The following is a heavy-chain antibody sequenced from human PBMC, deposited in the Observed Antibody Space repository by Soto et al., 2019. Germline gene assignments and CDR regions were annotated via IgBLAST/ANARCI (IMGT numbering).Heavy chain of an antibody. CDR2: VYYTGST. J-gene: IGHJ4*02. CDR1: GGCRNTFY. CDR3: ARGRTVRNYADDSSDYFYFFGY. Sequence: EILSVSYTLSGGCRNTFYWRWMRQSPGKELEWIGYVYYTGSTNYNPSLKSRVTISVDRSKNQFSLKLTSANAEETQVYYCARGRTVRNYADDSSDYFYFFGYWGQGTQVT. V-gene: IGHV4-59*01. D-gene: IGHD3-22*01.